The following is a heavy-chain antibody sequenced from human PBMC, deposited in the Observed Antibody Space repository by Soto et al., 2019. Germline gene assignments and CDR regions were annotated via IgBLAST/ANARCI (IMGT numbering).Heavy chain of an antibody. J-gene: IGHJ4*02. CDR3: ARTRRSGTRFDY. Sequence: QVQLQESGPGLVKPSGTLSLTCAVSGGSISTSNWWSWVRQPPGKGLEWIGEVYHSGSTNYNPSFKSRVAMSVDTSRNHFSQKLNAVTGADTALYYCARTRRSGTRFDYWGQGSLVTVSS. D-gene: IGHD1-1*01. CDR1: GGSISTSNW. CDR2: VYHSGST. V-gene: IGHV4-4*02.